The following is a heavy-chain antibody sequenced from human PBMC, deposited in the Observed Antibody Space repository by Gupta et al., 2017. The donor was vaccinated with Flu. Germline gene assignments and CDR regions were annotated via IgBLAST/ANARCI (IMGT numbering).Heavy chain of an antibody. Sequence: MTCVPQPGGRGLGWVAAMGRKTFDATIYYHASVEGRVTISRDDFKGVASLHMTSNKSEDTAMYVCARATFFYDTSGYSGDSWGQGARVTVSS. V-gene: IGHV3-49*02. J-gene: IGHJ4*02. CDR2: MGRKTFDATI. D-gene: IGHD3-22*01. CDR3: ARATFFYDTSGYSGDS.